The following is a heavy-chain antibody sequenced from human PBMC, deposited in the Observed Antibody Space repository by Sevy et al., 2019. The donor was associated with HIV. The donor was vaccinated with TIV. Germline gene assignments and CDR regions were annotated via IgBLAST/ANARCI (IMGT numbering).Heavy chain of an antibody. J-gene: IGHJ6*02. V-gene: IGHV1-8*01. Sequence: ASVKVSCKASGYTFTNYDINWVRQATGQGLEWMGWMSPNSGKTGYAQKFQGRGTVTRNTSISTAYMELRSLGSEDTAVYYCARGPNIGHYRDYYYYYGMDVWGHGTAVTVSS. CDR1: GYTFTNYD. CDR3: ARGPNIGHYRDYYYYYGMDV. D-gene: IGHD2-15*01. CDR2: MSPNSGKT.